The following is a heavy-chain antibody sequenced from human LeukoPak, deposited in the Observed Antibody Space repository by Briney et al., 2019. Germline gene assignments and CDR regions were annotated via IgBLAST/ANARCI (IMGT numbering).Heavy chain of an antibody. D-gene: IGHD7-27*01. CDR3: ARVEGPTGPDY. CDR2: IYSGGST. Sequence: GGSLRLSCAASGFTFSSYWMHWVRQAPGKGLEWVSVIYSGGSTYYADSVKGRFTISRDNSENTLYLQMNSLRAEDTAVYYCARVEGPTGPDYWGQGTLVTVSS. CDR1: GFTFSSYW. V-gene: IGHV3-53*01. J-gene: IGHJ4*02.